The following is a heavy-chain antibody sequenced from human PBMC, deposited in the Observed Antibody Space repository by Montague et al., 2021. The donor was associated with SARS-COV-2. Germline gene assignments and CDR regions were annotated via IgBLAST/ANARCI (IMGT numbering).Heavy chain of an antibody. CDR3: ARTTTRMLYPENAFDI. J-gene: IGHJ3*02. Sequence: CAISGDSVSSNTPTWNWIRQSPSLDFERLVVTYYRPKWYHDYAISLKSRITINPDTSKNQFSLQLSSVAPEDTAVFYCARTTTRMLYPENAFDIWGQGTMVTVSS. D-gene: IGHD2-15*01. CDR2: TYYRPKWYH. CDR1: GDSVSSNTPT. V-gene: IGHV6-1*01.